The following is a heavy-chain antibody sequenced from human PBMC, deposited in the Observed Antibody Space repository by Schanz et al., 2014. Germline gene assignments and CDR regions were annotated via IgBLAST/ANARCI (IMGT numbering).Heavy chain of an antibody. Sequence: QVQLVESGGGVVQPGRSLRLSCAASRFTFSSYTMHWVRQAPGTGLEWVAVISYDGTNKYYADSVKGRFTISRDNSKNTLYLQMNSLRAEDTAVYYCAKIDGYNYQGRPFDFWGQGTVVTVSS. CDR2: ISYDGTNK. J-gene: IGHJ3*01. CDR3: AKIDGYNYQGRPFDF. CDR1: RFTFSSYT. V-gene: IGHV3-30*04. D-gene: IGHD5-12*01.